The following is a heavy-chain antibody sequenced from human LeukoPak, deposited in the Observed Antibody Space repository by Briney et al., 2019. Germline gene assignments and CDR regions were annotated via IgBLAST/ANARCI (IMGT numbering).Heavy chain of an antibody. D-gene: IGHD3-22*01. CDR1: GGSISSYY. CDR2: IYYSGST. V-gene: IGHV4-59*08. Sequence: PSETLSLTCTGSGGSISSYYWSWIRQPPGKGLEWIGYIYYSGSTNYNPSLKSRVTISVDTSKNQFSLKLSSVAAADTAVYYCARLIREDDSSGIRLVWFDPWGQGTLVTVSS. CDR3: ARLIREDDSSGIRLVWFDP. J-gene: IGHJ5*02.